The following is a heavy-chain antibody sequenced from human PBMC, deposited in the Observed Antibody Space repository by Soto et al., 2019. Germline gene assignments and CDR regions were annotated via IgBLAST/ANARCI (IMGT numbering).Heavy chain of an antibody. J-gene: IGHJ5*02. D-gene: IGHD3-9*01. CDR2: IKQDGSVK. CDR3: ARDGNDILTGYPT. Sequence: GGSLRLSCAASGFTFSSYWMSWVRQAPGKGLEWVANIKQDGSVKYYVDSVKGRFTISRDNAKNSLYLQMNSLRAEDTAVYYCARDGNDILTGYPTWGQGALVTVSS. CDR1: GFTFSSYW. V-gene: IGHV3-7*03.